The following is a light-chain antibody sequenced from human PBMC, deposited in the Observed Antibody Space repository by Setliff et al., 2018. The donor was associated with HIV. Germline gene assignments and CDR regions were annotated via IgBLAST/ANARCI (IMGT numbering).Light chain of an antibody. CDR3: CSYASYSTYV. Sequence: LTQPASVSGSPGQSITISCTGTSSDVGNYNLVSWYQQHPGKAPKIMIYEVTKRPSGVSDRFSGSKSGNTASLTISWLQADDEADYYCCSYASYSTYVFGSGTKSPS. CDR2: EVT. V-gene: IGLV2-23*02. J-gene: IGLJ1*01. CDR1: SSDVGNYNL.